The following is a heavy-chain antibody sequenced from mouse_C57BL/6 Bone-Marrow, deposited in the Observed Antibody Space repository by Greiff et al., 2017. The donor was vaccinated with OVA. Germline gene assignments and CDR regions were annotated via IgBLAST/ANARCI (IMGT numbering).Heavy chain of an antibody. CDR3: ARGGRLRYYAMDY. J-gene: IGHJ4*01. CDR2: INPNNGGT. V-gene: IGHV1-26*01. Sequence: EVQLHQAGQELVKPGASVKISCKASGYTFTDYSMNWVKQSHGKSLEWIGDINPNNGGTSYNQKFKGKATLTVDKSSSTAYMELRSLTSEDSAVYYCARGGRLRYYAMDYWGQGTSVTVSA. CDR1: GYTFTDYS. D-gene: IGHD2-4*01.